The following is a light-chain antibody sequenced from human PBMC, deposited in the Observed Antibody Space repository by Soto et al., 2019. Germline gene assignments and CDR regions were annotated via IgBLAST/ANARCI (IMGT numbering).Light chain of an antibody. Sequence: SQMTQSPSSLSSSVGDRVTITCRASQSISTYLHWYQQKPGKAPNLLIFRASTLQSGVPSRFSGSGSGTDFTLTISSLQPEDSATYYCQQSDSTPTTFGQGTRLEIK. CDR1: QSISTY. CDR3: QQSDSTPTT. V-gene: IGKV1-39*01. CDR2: RAS. J-gene: IGKJ5*01.